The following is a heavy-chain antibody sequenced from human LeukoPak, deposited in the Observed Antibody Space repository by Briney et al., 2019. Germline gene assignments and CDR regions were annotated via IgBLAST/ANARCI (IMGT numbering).Heavy chain of an antibody. Sequence: PSETLSLTCTVSGGPISSSSYYWGWIRQPPGKGLEWIGSIYYSGSTYCNPSLKSRVTISVDTSKNQFSLKLSSVTAADTAVYYCARPRYSSSWYEGNAFDIWGQGTMVTVSS. V-gene: IGHV4-39*01. CDR2: IYYSGST. CDR3: ARPRYSSSWYEGNAFDI. CDR1: GGPISSSSYY. D-gene: IGHD6-13*01. J-gene: IGHJ3*02.